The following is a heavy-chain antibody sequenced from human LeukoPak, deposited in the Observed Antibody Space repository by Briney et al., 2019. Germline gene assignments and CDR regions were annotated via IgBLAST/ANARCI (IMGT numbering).Heavy chain of an antibody. V-gene: IGHV3-30*02. CDR3: ARARSPHYYDSSGSDAFDI. CDR1: GFIFSNYG. J-gene: IGHJ3*02. CDR2: IRFDGSNK. Sequence: PGGSLRLSCAASGFIFSNYGMHWVRQAPGKGLEWVAFIRFDGSNKYYADSVKGRFTISRDNSKNTLYLQMNSLRAEDTAVYYCARARSPHYYDSSGSDAFDIWGQGTMVTVSS. D-gene: IGHD3-22*01.